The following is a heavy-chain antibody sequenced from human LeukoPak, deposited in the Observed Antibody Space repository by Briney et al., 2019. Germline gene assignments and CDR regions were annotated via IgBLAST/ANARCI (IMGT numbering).Heavy chain of an antibody. CDR1: GSISSSNYY. CDR2: IYYSGST. V-gene: IGHV4-39*07. CDR3: ASRDGYAGRGY. J-gene: IGHJ4*02. D-gene: IGHD5-24*01. Sequence: SETLSLTCTVSGSISSSNYYWGWIRQPPGKGLEWIGSIYYSGSTHYNPSLKSRVTISVDTSKNQFSLKLSSVTAADTAVYYCASRDGYAGRGYWGQGTLVTVSS.